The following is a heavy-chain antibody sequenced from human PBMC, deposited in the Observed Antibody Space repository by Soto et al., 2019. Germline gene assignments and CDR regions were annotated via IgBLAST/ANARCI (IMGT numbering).Heavy chain of an antibody. CDR1: GYTFTNYW. CDR3: AASIFYYGMDV. Sequence: AGEALEISCKGSGYTFTNYWNGWVRQIPGKGPEWVGIIYPSDSDTKYNPSFQGQVTISADKSITTTDLQWSSLKASDTAIYYCAASIFYYGMDVWGQGTTVTVSS. V-gene: IGHV5-51*01. CDR2: IYPSDSDT. J-gene: IGHJ6*02.